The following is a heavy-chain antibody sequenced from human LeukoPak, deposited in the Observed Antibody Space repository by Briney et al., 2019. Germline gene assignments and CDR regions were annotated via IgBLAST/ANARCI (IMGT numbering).Heavy chain of an antibody. CDR2: IIPIFGTA. CDR3: ARDFVRNEYRWLLPYYYGMDV. J-gene: IGHJ6*02. Sequence: SVKVSCKASGGTFSSYAISWVRQAPGQWLEWMGGIIPIFGTANYAQKFQGRVTITADESTSTAYMELSSLRSEDTAVYYCARDFVRNEYRWLLPYYYGMDVWGQGTTVTVSS. V-gene: IGHV1-69*13. CDR1: GGTFSSYA. D-gene: IGHD3-22*01.